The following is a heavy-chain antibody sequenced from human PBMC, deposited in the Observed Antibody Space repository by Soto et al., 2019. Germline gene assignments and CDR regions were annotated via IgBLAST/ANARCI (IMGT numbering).Heavy chain of an antibody. CDR3: ARDDVLCDGGRCYGIPLDV. CDR1: GGSISSYY. V-gene: IGHV4-59*01. J-gene: IGHJ6*04. CDR2: IYYSGST. D-gene: IGHD2-15*01. Sequence: SETLSLTCTVSGGSISSYYWSWIRQPPGKGLEWIGYIYYSGSTNYNPSLKSRVTISVDTSKNQFSLKLSSVTAADTAVYYCARDDVLCDGGRCYGIPLDVWGKGTTVTVSS.